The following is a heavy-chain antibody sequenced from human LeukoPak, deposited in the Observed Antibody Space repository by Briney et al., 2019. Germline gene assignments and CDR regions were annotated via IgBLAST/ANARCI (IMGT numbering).Heavy chain of an antibody. CDR2: ISGSGGGT. Sequence: GGALRLSRAPSGFTLSGSAMSCVPATPGEGVWWVSPISGSGGGTYSADSVKGRFTISRDNSKNTLYLQMNSLRAEYTAVYYCAKDQLGFGELFPKVFDYWGQGTLVTVSS. D-gene: IGHD3-10*01. J-gene: IGHJ4*02. CDR1: GFTLSGSA. V-gene: IGHV3-23*01. CDR3: AKDQLGFGELFPKVFDY.